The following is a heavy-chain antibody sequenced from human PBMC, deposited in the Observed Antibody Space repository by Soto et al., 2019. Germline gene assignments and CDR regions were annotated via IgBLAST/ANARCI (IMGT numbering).Heavy chain of an antibody. Sequence: SETLSLTCTVSGGSISSYYWSWIRQPPGKGLEWIGYIYYSGSTNYNPSLKSRVTISVDTSKNQFSLKLSSVTAADTAVYYCARHSPWRGYYILQYYFDYWGQGTLVTVPS. CDR2: IYYSGST. CDR1: GGSISSYY. D-gene: IGHD3-3*01. V-gene: IGHV4-59*08. CDR3: ARHSPWRGYYILQYYFDY. J-gene: IGHJ4*02.